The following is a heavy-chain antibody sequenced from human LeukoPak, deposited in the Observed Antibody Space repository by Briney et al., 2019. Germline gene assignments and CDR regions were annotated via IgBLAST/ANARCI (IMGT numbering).Heavy chain of an antibody. V-gene: IGHV6-1*01. J-gene: IGHJ4*02. CDR3: ARGVREDCGGDCYTFDY. CDR2: PYYRFKWFY. D-gene: IGHD2-21*02. CDR1: GDSVSSNSAA. Sequence: SQTLSLTCALSGDSVSSNSAAWDWIRQSPSRGLEWLGRPYYRFKWFYDYAVSLQSRIAINPDTSKNQFSLQLDSVTPEDTAVYYCARGVREDCGGDCYTFDYWGQGTLVTVS.